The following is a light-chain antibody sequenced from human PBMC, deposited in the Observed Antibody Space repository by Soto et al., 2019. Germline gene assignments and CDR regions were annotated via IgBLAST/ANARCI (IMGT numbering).Light chain of an antibody. CDR2: AAS. J-gene: IGKJ1*01. CDR3: QQYHNYRT. CDR1: QSIGGF. Sequence: DIQLTHSPSSLSASVGSRFTITCRASQSIGGFLTWYQQLPGKAPKLLIFAASGLQSGVPSRLSGSKSGTEFTLTISSMKPDDFATYYCQQYHNYRTFGQGTKVDIK. V-gene: IGKV1-39*01.